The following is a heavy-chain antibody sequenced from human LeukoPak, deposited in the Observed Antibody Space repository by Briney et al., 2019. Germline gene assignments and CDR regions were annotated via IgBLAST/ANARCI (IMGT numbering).Heavy chain of an antibody. V-gene: IGHV3-23*01. CDR2: ISDGGSGT. J-gene: IGHJ4*02. CDR1: GFTFSNYV. D-gene: IGHD2-15*01. Sequence: PGGSLRLSCAASGFTFSNYVLSWVRQAPGKGVEGVSGISDGGSGTYFADSVKGRFTISRDNSKNTLYLQMNSLRAEDTAVYYCANPGSGAGSGRHYFDSWGQGTLVTVSS. CDR3: ANPGSGAGSGRHYFDS.